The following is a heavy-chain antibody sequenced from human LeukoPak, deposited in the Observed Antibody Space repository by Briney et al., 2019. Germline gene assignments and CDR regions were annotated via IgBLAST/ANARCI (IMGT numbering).Heavy chain of an antibody. Sequence: GGSLRLSCEASGFSFSATWMTWVRQAPGKGLEWVATIKNDGSDKYYVDSVKGRFTLSRHNAKNLVYLQMNSLRVEDTAVYYCVNLGYSDGGQGTLVTVSS. CDR2: IKNDGSDK. CDR3: VNLGYSD. D-gene: IGHD5-12*01. J-gene: IGHJ4*02. V-gene: IGHV3-7*01. CDR1: GFSFSATW.